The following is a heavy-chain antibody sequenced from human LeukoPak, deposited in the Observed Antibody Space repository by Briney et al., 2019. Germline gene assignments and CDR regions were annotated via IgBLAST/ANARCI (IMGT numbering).Heavy chain of an antibody. D-gene: IGHD3-10*01. CDR2: ISCSGGST. CDR1: GFTFSSYA. V-gene: IGHV3-23*01. CDR3: AKSTPIWFGELSNPYYYYYGMDV. Sequence: GSLRLSCAASGFTFSSYAMSWVRQAPGKGLEWVSAISCSGGSTYYADSVKGRFTISRDNSKNTLYLQMNSLRAEDTAVYYCAKSTPIWFGELSNPYYYYYGMDVWGQGTTVTVSS. J-gene: IGHJ6*02.